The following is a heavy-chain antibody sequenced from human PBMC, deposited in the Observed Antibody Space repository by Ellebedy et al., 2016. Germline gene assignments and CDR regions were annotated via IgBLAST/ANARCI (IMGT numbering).Heavy chain of an antibody. Sequence: GGSLRLXCAASGFTFSSYAMSWVRQAPGKGLEWVSAISGSGGSTYYADSVKGRFTISRDNSKNTLYLQMNSLRAEDTAVYYCAKDTLTDFWSGSPRYYMDVWGKGTTVTVSS. CDR3: AKDTLTDFWSGSPRYYMDV. CDR1: GFTFSSYA. D-gene: IGHD3-3*01. CDR2: ISGSGGST. J-gene: IGHJ6*03. V-gene: IGHV3-23*01.